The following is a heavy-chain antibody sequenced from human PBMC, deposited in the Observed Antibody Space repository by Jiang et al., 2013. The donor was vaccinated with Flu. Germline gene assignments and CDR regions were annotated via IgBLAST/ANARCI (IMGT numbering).Heavy chain of an antibody. D-gene: IGHD3-22*01. V-gene: IGHV1-18*01. J-gene: IGHJ4*02. CDR2: ISAYNGNT. CDR3: ATRLGYDSSGWGPDY. Sequence: ISWVRQAPGQGLEWMGWISAYNGNTNYAQKLQGRVTMTTDTSTSTAYMELRSLRSDDTAVYYCATRLGYDSSGWGPDYWGQGTLVTVSS.